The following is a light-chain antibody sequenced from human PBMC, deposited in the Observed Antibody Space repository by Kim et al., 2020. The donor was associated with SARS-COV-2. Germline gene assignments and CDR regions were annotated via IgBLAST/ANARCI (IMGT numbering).Light chain of an antibody. V-gene: IGLV3-25*03. CDR3: QSADNSDTWV. CDR1: ALPKQY. CDR2: KDS. J-gene: IGLJ3*02. Sequence: SYELTQPPSVSVSPGQTARITCSGDALPKQYAYWYQQKPGQAPVLVIYKDSKRPSEVLERFSGSNSGTTVTLTISGVQAEDEGDYYCQSADNSDTWVFGGGTQLTVL.